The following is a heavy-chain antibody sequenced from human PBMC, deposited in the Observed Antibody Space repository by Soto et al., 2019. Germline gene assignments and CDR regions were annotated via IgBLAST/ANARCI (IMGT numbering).Heavy chain of an antibody. Sequence: PSETLSLTCTVSGGSISSGDYYWSWIRQPPGKGLEWIGYIYYSGSTYYNPSLKSRVTISVDTSKNQFSLKLSSVTAADTAVYYCARDRTYYYDSSGYYLGWFDPWGQGTLVTVS. D-gene: IGHD3-22*01. V-gene: IGHV4-30-4*01. CDR3: ARDRTYYYDSSGYYLGWFDP. CDR2: IYYSGST. CDR1: GGSISSGDYY. J-gene: IGHJ5*02.